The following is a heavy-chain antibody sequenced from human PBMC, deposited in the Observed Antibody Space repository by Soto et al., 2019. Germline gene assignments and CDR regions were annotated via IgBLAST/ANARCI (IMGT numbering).Heavy chain of an antibody. CDR2: INGCSGST. D-gene: IGHD2-21*02. CDR1: HYTFTKYG. V-gene: IGHV1-18*04. J-gene: IGHJ6*02. CDR3: ARADRVVETAIRSPDYYYGMDV. Sequence: SVKVSCKASHYTFTKYGFRWVRQAPVQGLEWMGLINGCSGSTKYSQRFQGRVSMTTDTSTSTAYMELRSLRSEDTAVYYCARADRVVETAIRSPDYYYGMDVWGPGTKVTGSS.